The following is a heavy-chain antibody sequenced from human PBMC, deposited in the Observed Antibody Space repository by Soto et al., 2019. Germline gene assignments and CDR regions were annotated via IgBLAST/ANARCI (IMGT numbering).Heavy chain of an antibody. D-gene: IGHD2-2*01. Sequence: SETLSLTCTVSGGSISSGDYYWSWIRQPPGKGLEWIGYIYYSGSTYYNPSLKSRVTISADTSKNQFSLKLSSVTAADTAVYYCARETIVVVPAAINWFDPWGQGTLVTVSS. CDR2: IYYSGST. V-gene: IGHV4-30-4*01. CDR1: GGSISSGDYY. J-gene: IGHJ5*02. CDR3: ARETIVVVPAAINWFDP.